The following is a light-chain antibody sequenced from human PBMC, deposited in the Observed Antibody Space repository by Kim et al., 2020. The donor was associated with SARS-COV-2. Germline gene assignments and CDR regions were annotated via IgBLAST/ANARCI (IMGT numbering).Light chain of an antibody. V-gene: IGKV3-15*01. CDR3: QQYNNWPHT. CDR1: QSVSSN. Sequence: EIVMTQSPATLSVSPGERATLSCRASQSVSSNLAWYQQKPGQAPRLLIYGASTRATGIAARFSGSGSGTEFTLTISSLQSEDFAVYYCQQYNNWPHTFGQGTKVEIK. CDR2: GAS. J-gene: IGKJ1*01.